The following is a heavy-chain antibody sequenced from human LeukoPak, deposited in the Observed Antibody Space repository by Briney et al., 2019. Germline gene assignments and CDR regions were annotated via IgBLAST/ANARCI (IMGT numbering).Heavy chain of an antibody. Sequence: GASVKVSCKASGYTFTGYYMHWVRQAPGQGLEWMGWINPNSGGTNYAQKFQGRVTMTRDTSISTAYMELSRLRSDDTAVYYCAPAPAWGGEWYLDYWGQGTLVTVSS. CDR3: APAPAWGGEWYLDY. D-gene: IGHD2-21*01. CDR2: INPNSGGT. J-gene: IGHJ4*02. CDR1: GYTFTGYY. V-gene: IGHV1-2*02.